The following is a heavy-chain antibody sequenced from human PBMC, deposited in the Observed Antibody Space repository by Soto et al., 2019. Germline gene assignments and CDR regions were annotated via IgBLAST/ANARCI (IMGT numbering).Heavy chain of an antibody. CDR1: GYTFTSLD. Sequence: QVQLVQSGPEVKKPGASVKVSCKASGYTFTSLDINWVRQATGQGLEWMGWMNPNSGNTGYAQKFQGRVTMTRDTSISTAYMELSGLRSGDTAVYYCARVYGDPDYWGQGTLVTVSS. D-gene: IGHD4-17*01. CDR3: ARVYGDPDY. CDR2: MNPNSGNT. V-gene: IGHV1-8*01. J-gene: IGHJ4*02.